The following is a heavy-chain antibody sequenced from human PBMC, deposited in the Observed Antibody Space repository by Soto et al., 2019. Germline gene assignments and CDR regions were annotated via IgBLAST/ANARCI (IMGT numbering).Heavy chain of an antibody. Sequence: PSETLSLTCTVSGGSIISGDYYWSWIRQTPGKGLEWIGYIYYSGDTNYNPSLKSRVIISVDTSKNQFSLKLSSVTAADTAVYYCAGDGVRGVSGLAPWGQGTLVTVSS. CDR2: IYYSGDT. CDR3: AGDGVRGVSGLAP. CDR1: GGSIISGDYY. J-gene: IGHJ5*02. V-gene: IGHV4-30-4*01. D-gene: IGHD3-10*01.